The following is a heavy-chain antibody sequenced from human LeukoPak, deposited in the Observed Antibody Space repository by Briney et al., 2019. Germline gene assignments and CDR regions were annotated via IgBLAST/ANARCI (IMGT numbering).Heavy chain of an antibody. D-gene: IGHD3-22*01. V-gene: IGHV4-59*01. Sequence: SETLSLTCTVSGGSINNLYWSWIRQPPGKGLEWIGCIYYSGSTNYNPSLKSRVTISGDTSKNQFSLKLSSVTAADTAVYYCARGGGYHDSNNHYQGYFEYWGQGTLVTVSS. J-gene: IGHJ4*02. CDR1: GGSINNLY. CDR3: ARGGGYHDSNNHYQGYFEY. CDR2: IYYSGST.